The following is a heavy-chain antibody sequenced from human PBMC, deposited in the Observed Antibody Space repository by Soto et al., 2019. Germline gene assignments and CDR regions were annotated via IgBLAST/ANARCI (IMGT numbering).Heavy chain of an antibody. CDR1: GFTFSSYA. Sequence: PGGSLRLSCSASGFTFSSYAMHWVRQAPGKGLEYVSAISSNGGSTYYADSVKGRFTISRDNSKNTLYLQMSSLRAEDTAVYYCVKPGHLYYDYVWGGYRYSPGWGQGTLVTVSS. CDR2: ISSNGGST. D-gene: IGHD3-16*02. CDR3: VKPGHLYYDYVWGGYRYSPG. V-gene: IGHV3-64D*06. J-gene: IGHJ4*02.